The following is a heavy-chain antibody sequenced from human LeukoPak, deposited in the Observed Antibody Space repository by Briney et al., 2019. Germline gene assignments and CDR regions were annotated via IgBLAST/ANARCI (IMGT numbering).Heavy chain of an antibody. Sequence: GGSLRLSCAASGFTVSSNYMSWVRQAPGRGLEWVSVIYSGGSTYYAGSVKGRFTISRDNSKNTLYLQMNSLRAEDTAVYYCARDAFNFDWPYYYYGMDVWGQGTTVTVSS. D-gene: IGHD3-9*01. CDR2: IYSGGST. J-gene: IGHJ6*02. V-gene: IGHV3-66*01. CDR3: ARDAFNFDWPYYYYGMDV. CDR1: GFTVSSNY.